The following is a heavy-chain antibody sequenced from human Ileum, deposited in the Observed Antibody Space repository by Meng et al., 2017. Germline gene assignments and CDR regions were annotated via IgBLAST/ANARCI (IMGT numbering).Heavy chain of an antibody. Sequence: QVHQRHVGPVVFASSKTMALTSAVSGGSLSNDYLTWTRHSPAKGLEWIGEIHPSGSTYYSPSLQSRVTTTLDTSKNQFSLTVNSVTAADTAVYYCARGDDWAKSGNFWGQGTLVTVSS. CDR2: IHPSGST. CDR1: GGSLSNDY. J-gene: IGHJ4*02. CDR3: ARGDDWAKSGNF. V-gene: IGHV4-34*01. D-gene: IGHD3-9*01.